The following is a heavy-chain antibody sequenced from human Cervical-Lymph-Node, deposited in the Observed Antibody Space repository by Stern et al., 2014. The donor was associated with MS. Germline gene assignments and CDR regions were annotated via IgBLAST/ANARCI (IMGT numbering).Heavy chain of an antibody. CDR3: ARDLND. V-gene: IGHV1-69*06. J-gene: IGHJ4*02. CDR2: IIPIFVRA. Sequence: VQLVESGPEVKKPGSSLKVSCRASGGTFTNAAINWVRQAPGQGLEWMGGIIPIFVRANYSQKFQGRVTIIADKSANTTCMELSSLTYEDTAVYYCARDLNDWGQGTQVTVSS. CDR1: GGTFTNAA.